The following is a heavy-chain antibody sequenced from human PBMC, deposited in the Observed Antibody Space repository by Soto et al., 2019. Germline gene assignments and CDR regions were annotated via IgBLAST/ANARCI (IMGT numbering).Heavy chain of an antibody. D-gene: IGHD1-26*01. V-gene: IGHV1-18*01. CDR3: ARDRGIVIVGGTIPDY. J-gene: IGHJ4*02. CDR2: ISAYNGNT. CDR1: GYTFTSYG. Sequence: QVQLVQSGAEVKKPGASVKVSCKASGYTFTSYGISWVRQAPGQGLEWLGWISAYNGNTNYARNLQGRVTVTADTSTTTAYMELRSQRSDDTAVYYCARDRGIVIVGGTIPDYWGQGTLVTVSS.